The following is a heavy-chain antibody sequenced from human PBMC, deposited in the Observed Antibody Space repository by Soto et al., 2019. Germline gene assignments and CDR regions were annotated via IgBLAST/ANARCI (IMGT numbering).Heavy chain of an antibody. Sequence: QVQLQQWGAGLLKPSETLSLTCAVYGGSFSGYYWSWIRQPPGKGLEWIGEINHSGSTNYNPSLMSRVTIAVVPSKHQFSLKLSSVTAAYTAVYYCERDPEWDDPYDLDHWGQGTLVTVSS. V-gene: IGHV4-34*01. CDR2: INHSGST. CDR1: GGSFSGYY. J-gene: IGHJ4*02. D-gene: IGHD1-26*01. CDR3: ERDPEWDDPYDLDH.